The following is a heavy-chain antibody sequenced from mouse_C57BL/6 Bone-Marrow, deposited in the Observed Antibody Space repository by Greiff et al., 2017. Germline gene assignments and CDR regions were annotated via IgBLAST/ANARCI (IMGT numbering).Heavy chain of an antibody. J-gene: IGHJ2*01. CDR1: GYAFSSYW. CDR2: IYPGDGDT. Sequence: VQLQQSGAELVKPGASVKISCKASGYAFSSYWMNWVKQRPGKGLEWIGQIYPGDGDTNYNGKFKGKATLTADKSSSTAYMQLSSLTSEDSAVYFCARRADYYDSSYYLDYWGQGTTLTVSS. CDR3: ARRADYYDSSYYLDY. V-gene: IGHV1-80*01. D-gene: IGHD1-1*01.